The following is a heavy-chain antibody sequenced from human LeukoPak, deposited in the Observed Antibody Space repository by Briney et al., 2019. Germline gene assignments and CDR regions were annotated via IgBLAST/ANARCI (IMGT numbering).Heavy chain of an antibody. CDR2: ISYDGSNK. V-gene: IGHV3-30*01. Sequence: GGSLRLSCAASGFTFSSYAMHWVRQAPGKGLEWVAVISYDGSNKYYADSVKGRFTISRDNSENTLYLQMNSLRAEDTAVYYCARDRGNYYDSSGPVGDFDYWGQGTLVTVSS. CDR3: ARDRGNYYDSSGPVGDFDY. J-gene: IGHJ4*02. D-gene: IGHD3-22*01. CDR1: GFTFSSYA.